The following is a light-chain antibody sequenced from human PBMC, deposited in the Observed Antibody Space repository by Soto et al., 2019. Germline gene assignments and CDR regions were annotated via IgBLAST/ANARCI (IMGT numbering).Light chain of an antibody. J-gene: IGKJ3*01. CDR2: KAS. CDR1: QSITNW. CDR3: QQHHSYPFT. V-gene: IGKV1-5*03. Sequence: DIQMTQSPSTLSASVGERLSITCRASQSITNWFAWYQQKQGKAPKLLIYKASSLQSEVPSRFSGSASGPEFTLTISGLQPDDFATYYCQQHHSYPFTFGPGTKVDIK.